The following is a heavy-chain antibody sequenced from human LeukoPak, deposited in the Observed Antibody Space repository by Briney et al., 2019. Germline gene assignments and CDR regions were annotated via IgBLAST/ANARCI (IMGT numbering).Heavy chain of an antibody. CDR2: TYYRSKWYN. D-gene: IGHD3-16*02. Sequence: SQTLSLTCAISGDSVSSNSAAWNWIRQSPSIGLEWLGRTYYRSKWYNDYAVSVKSRITINPDTSKNQFSLQLNSVTPEDTAVYYCARDVNNVVSGSGGGRFDYWGQGTLVTVSS. CDR1: GDSVSSNSAA. J-gene: IGHJ4*02. CDR3: ARDVNNVVSGSGGGRFDY. V-gene: IGHV6-1*01.